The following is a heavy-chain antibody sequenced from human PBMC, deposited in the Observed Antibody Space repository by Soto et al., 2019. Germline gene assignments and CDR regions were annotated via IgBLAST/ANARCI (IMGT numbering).Heavy chain of an antibody. Sequence: GGSLRLSCAASGFTFSSYGMHWVRQAPGKGLEWVAVISYDGSNKYYADSVKGRFTISRDNSKNTLYLQMNSLRAEDTAVYYYARDNSPNPYDSSGCFDYWGQGTLVTVSS. J-gene: IGHJ4*02. D-gene: IGHD3-22*01. CDR3: ARDNSPNPYDSSGCFDY. CDR2: ISYDGSNK. V-gene: IGHV3-30*03. CDR1: GFTFSSYG.